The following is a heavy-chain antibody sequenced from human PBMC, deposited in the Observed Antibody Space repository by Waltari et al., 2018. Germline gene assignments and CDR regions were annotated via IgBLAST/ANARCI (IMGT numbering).Heavy chain of an antibody. Sequence: EVHLLQSGAELKTPGTPVKISCTLSGSPFTDYHIHWVRHAPGDGLQWVGLVDPEDGQAISADKFQGRVTMTADTSTDTAYLELTSLTSEDTAVFFCATAPGGGSSASRPFHFWGQGTMITVSS. D-gene: IGHD3-10*01. CDR2: VDPEDGQA. V-gene: IGHV1-69-2*01. CDR1: GSPFTDYH. CDR3: ATAPGGGSSASRPFHF. J-gene: IGHJ3*01.